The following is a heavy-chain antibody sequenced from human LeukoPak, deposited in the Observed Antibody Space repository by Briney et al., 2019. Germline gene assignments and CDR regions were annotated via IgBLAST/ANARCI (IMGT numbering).Heavy chain of an antibody. CDR2: IWYDGSNK. V-gene: IGHV3-33*08. J-gene: IGHJ4*02. CDR3: ARAPDYYDSSGYSK. Sequence: GGSLRLSCAASGFTFSSYAMSWVRQAPGKGLEWVAVIWYDGSNKYYADSVKGRFTISRDNSKNTLYLQMNSLRAEDTAVYYCARAPDYYDSSGYSKWGQGTLVTVSS. CDR1: GFTFSSYA. D-gene: IGHD3-22*01.